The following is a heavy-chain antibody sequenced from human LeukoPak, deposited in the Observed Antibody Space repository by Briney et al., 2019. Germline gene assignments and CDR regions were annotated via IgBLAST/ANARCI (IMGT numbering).Heavy chain of an antibody. CDR1: GGSISSYY. D-gene: IGHD1-26*01. J-gene: IGHJ3*02. Sequence: SETLSLTCTVSGGSISSYYWSWIRQPPGKGLEWIGYIYYSGSTNYNPSLKSRVTISVDTSKNQFSLKLSSVTAADTAVYYCARPGGSYSAGAFDIWGQGTMVTVSS. CDR2: IYYSGST. V-gene: IGHV4-59*08. CDR3: ARPGGSYSAGAFDI.